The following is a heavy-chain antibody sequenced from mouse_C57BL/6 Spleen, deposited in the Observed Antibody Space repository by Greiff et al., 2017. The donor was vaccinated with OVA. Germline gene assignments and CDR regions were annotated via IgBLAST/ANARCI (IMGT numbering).Heavy chain of an antibody. CDR3: ASKAGYDFAWFAY. CDR1: GYTFTSYW. J-gene: IGHJ3*01. Sequence: QVQLQQPGAELVKPGASVKLSCKASGYTFTSYWMQWVKQRPGQGLEWIGEIDPSDSYPTYNQKFKGKATLTVDTSSSTAYMQLISLTSEDSAVYYCASKAGYDFAWFAYWGQGTLVTVSA. D-gene: IGHD2-4*01. CDR2: IDPSDSYP. V-gene: IGHV1-50*01.